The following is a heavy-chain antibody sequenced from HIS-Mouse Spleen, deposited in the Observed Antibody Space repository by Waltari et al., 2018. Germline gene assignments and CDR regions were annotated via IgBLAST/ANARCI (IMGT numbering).Heavy chain of an antibody. CDR1: GYTFTSYG. V-gene: IGHV1-18*01. CDR2: IKAYKGIT. J-gene: IGHJ4*02. CDR3: ARDRKVRPENYFDY. Sequence: QVQLVQSGAEVKKPGASVKVSCKASGYTFTSYGISWVRQAPGQGLEWMGWIKAYKGITNYAQKLQGRVTMTTDTSTSTAYMELRSLRSDDTAVYYCARDRKVRPENYFDYWGQGTLVTVSS. D-gene: IGHD6-6*01.